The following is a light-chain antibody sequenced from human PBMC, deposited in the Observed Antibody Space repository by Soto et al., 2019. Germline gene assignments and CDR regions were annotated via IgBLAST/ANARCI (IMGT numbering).Light chain of an antibody. J-gene: IGLJ3*02. CDR3: QSSDNSGTYWV. V-gene: IGLV3-25*03. CDR1: ELPRQY. Sequence: SYELTQPPSVSVSPGQTARITCSGDELPRQYAYWYQKKPGQAPVLLIYKDNERPSGVPERISGSSSGTTVTLTISGVQAEDEADYYCQSSDNSGTYWVFGGGTKLTVL. CDR2: KDN.